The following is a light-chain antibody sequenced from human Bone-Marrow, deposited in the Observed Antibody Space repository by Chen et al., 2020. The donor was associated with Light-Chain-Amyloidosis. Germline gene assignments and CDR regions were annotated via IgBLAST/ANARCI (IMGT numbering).Light chain of an antibody. CDR2: DDS. CDR3: QVWDRSSDRPV. CDR1: NIGSTS. Sequence: SYVLTQPSSVSVAPGQTATIAWGGNNIGSTSVHWYQQTPGQAPLLVVYDDSDRPSGVPERLSGTNSGNTATLTISRVEAGDEADYCCQVWDRSSDRPVFGGGTKLTVL. J-gene: IGLJ3*02. V-gene: IGLV3-21*02.